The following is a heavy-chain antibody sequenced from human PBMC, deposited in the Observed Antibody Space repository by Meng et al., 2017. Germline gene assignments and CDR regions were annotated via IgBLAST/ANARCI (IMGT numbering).Heavy chain of an antibody. CDR3: ARVRVYCSGGSCYRGMYFQH. J-gene: IGHJ1*01. CDR2: ISAYKGNT. V-gene: IGHV1-18*01. D-gene: IGHD2-15*01. CDR1: GYTVTGHG. Sequence: GQRGQSVSRVKKPGAAFKDSCKAYGYTVTGHGSSWVRQAPGQGLEGMGWISAYKGNTNYAQKLQGRGTMTTDTSTSTAYMELRSLRSDDTAVYYCARVRVYCSGGSCYRGMYFQHWGQGTLVTVSS.